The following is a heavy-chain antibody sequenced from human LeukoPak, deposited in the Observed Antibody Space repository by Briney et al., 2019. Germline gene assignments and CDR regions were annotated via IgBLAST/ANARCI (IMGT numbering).Heavy chain of an antibody. CDR1: GYTFTSYD. D-gene: IGHD3-10*01. CDR2: MNPNSGNT. V-gene: IGHV1-8*03. J-gene: IGHJ6*03. CDR3: ARAVLWFGEFIPYYYYYYMDV. Sequence: ASVKVSCKASGYTFTSYDINWVRQATGQGLEWMGWMNPNSGNTGYAQKFQGRVTITRNTSISTAYMELSRLRSDDTAVYYCARAVLWFGEFIPYYYYYYMDVWGKGTTVTISS.